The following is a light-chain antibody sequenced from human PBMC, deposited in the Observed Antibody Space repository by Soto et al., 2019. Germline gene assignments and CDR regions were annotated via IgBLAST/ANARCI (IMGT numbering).Light chain of an antibody. J-gene: IGLJ2*01. Sequence: QSALTQPRSVSGSPGQSVTISCTGTSSDVGGYNYVSWYQQHPGKAPKLMIYDVNKRPSGVPDRFSGSKSGTTSSLTISGLHAEEDADYYCCSYAGSYTVVFGGGTKLTVL. CDR1: SSDVGGYNY. V-gene: IGLV2-11*01. CDR3: CSYAGSYTVV. CDR2: DVN.